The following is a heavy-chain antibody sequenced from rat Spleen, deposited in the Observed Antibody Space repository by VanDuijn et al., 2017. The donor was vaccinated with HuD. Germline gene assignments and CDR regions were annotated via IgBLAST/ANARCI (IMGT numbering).Heavy chain of an antibody. Sequence: EVQLVESGGGLVQPGRSLKLSCAASGFTFSNYGMAWVRQTPTKGLERVASISTGGGNTYYRDSVKCRFTISRDNAKNTQYLQMDSLRSEDTATYYCARLGLLLYTPDDSGGDYWGEGVMVTVSS. V-gene: IGHV5S14*01. J-gene: IGHJ2*01. D-gene: IGHD1-6*01. CDR2: ISTGGGNT. CDR1: GFTFSNYG. CDR3: ARLGLLLYTPDDSGGDY.